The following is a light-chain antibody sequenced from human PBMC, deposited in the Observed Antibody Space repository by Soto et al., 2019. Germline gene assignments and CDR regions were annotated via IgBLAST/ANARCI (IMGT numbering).Light chain of an antibody. CDR2: EVT. J-gene: IGLJ1*01. CDR1: SSDVGGYDY. CDR3: SSHTSGSTRV. V-gene: IGLV2-14*01. Sequence: QSLLTQPASVSGSPGQSIPISCTGTSSDVGGYDYVSWYQQHPDKAPKLMIYEVTKRPSGVSNRFSGSKSGNTASLTISGLQPEDEADYYCSSHTSGSTRVFGSGTKVTVL.